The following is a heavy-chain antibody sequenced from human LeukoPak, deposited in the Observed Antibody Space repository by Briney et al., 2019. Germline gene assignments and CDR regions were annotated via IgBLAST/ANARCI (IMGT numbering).Heavy chain of an antibody. CDR3: AKGYYGMDV. CDR1: GFNVSSTY. J-gene: IGHJ6*02. Sequence: GGSLRLSCVASGFNVSSTYMHWVRQAPGKGLEWVAVISYDGSNKYYVDSVKGRFTISRDNSKNTLYLQMNSLRAEDTAVYYCAKGYYGMDVWGQGTTVTVSS. CDR2: ISYDGSNK. V-gene: IGHV3-30*18.